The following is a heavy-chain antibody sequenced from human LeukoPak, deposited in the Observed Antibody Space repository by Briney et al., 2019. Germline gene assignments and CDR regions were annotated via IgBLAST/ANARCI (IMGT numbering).Heavy chain of an antibody. Sequence: SVKVSCKASRGTFSSYAISWVRQAPGQGLEWMGGIIPVFGTANYAQKLQGRVTITTDGPTSTAYMELSSLRSEDTAVYYCARGIAARPNYYYYYMDVWGEGTTDTVSS. CDR2: IIPVFGTA. D-gene: IGHD6-6*01. V-gene: IGHV1-69*05. J-gene: IGHJ6*03. CDR3: ARGIAARPNYYYYYMDV. CDR1: RGTFSSYA.